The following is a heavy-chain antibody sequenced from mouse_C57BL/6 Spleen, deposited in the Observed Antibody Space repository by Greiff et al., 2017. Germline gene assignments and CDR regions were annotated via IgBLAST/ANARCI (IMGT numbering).Heavy chain of an antibody. CDR2: IHPNSGST. CDR1: GYTFTSYW. V-gene: IGHV1-64*01. J-gene: IGHJ3*01. D-gene: IGHD2-10*01. CDR3: ATYSLAY. Sequence: QVHVKQPGAELVKPGASVKLSCKASGYTFTSYWMHWVKQRPGQGLEWIGMIHPNSGSTNYNEKFKSKATLTVDKSSSTAYLQLSSLTSEDSAVYYCATYSLAYWGQGTLVTVSA.